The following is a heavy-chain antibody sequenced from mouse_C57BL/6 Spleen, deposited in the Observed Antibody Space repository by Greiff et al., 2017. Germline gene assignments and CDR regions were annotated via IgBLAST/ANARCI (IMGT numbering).Heavy chain of an antibody. D-gene: IGHD2-14*01. CDR2: IYPYGSCT. V-gene: IGHV1-69*01. Sequence: VQLQQSGAELVMPGASVKLSCKASGYTFTSYWMHWVKQRPGQGLEWIGEIYPYGSCTNYNEKFKSKSTLTVDKSSSTAYMQLSSLTSEDSAVYYCGEEVIRYEDCAIDDWGKGTTVTVSS. CDR3: GEEVIRYEDCAIDD. J-gene: IGHJ4*01. CDR1: GYTFTSYW.